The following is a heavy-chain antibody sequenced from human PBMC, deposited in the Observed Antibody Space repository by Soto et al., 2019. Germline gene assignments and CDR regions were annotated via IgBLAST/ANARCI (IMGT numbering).Heavy chain of an antibody. CDR1: GSSMTTYY. CDR3: ARGRRSHITIFEIVVREYNWFDP. V-gene: IGHV4-59*01. Sequence: SETLSLTCSVSGSSMTTYYWHWIRQAPGKGLEWIGFIYNSGRGSTGSNPSLSSRVTFSIETSKNQFSLKLDSVTAADTAVYYCARGRRSHITIFEIVVREYNWFDPWGQGTLVTVSS. D-gene: IGHD3-3*01. CDR2: IYNSGRGST. J-gene: IGHJ5*02.